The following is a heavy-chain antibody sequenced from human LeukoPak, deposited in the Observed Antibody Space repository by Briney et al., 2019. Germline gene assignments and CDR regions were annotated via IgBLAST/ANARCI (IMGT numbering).Heavy chain of an antibody. CDR1: GFTLSSYW. CDR3: AKDWTWIQLWFDY. CDR2: ISGSGGST. J-gene: IGHJ4*02. Sequence: PGGSLRLSCAAAGFTLSSYWMSWVRQAPGKGLEWVSAISGSGGSTYYADSVKGRFTISRDNSKNTLYLQMNSLRAEDTAVYYCAKDWTWIQLWFDYWGQGTLVTVSS. V-gene: IGHV3-23*01. D-gene: IGHD5-18*01.